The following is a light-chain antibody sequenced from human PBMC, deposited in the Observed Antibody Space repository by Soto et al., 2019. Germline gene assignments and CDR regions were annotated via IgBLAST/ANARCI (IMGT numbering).Light chain of an antibody. CDR3: LQHNSHPST. Sequence: DIQMTQSPSSLSASVGDRVTITCRASQGIRSDLTWYQQKLGKAPKRLITAASSLRSGVPSRFSGSGSGTEFTLTISGLQPEDLATYYCLQHNSHPSTFGGGTKVEIE. CDR1: QGIRSD. V-gene: IGKV1-17*01. CDR2: AAS. J-gene: IGKJ4*01.